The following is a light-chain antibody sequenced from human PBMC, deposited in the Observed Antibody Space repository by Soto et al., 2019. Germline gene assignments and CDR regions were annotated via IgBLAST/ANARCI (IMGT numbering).Light chain of an antibody. CDR2: EVS. CDR1: SSDVGGYNY. CDR3: NSYAGSNNWV. Sequence: QSALTQPPSASGSPGQSVTISCTGTSSDVGGYNYVSWYQQHPGKVPKLMIYEVSKRPSGVPDRFSGSKSVNTASLTVSGLQAEDEADYYCNSYAGSNNWVFGGGTKVTVL. V-gene: IGLV2-8*01. J-gene: IGLJ3*02.